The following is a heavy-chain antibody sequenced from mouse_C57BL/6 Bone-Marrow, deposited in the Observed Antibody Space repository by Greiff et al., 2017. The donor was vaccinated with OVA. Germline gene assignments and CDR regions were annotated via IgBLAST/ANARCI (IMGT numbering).Heavy chain of an antibody. CDR2: IDPSDSYT. V-gene: IGHV1-69*01. J-gene: IGHJ2*01. Sequence: QVQLQQPGAELVMPGASVKLSCKASGYTFTSYWMHWVKQRPGQGLEWIGEIDPSDSYTNYNQKFKGKSTLTVDKSSSTAYMQLSSLTSEASAVYYCARSDGYYEDFDYWGQGTTLTVSS. D-gene: IGHD2-3*01. CDR3: ARSDGYYEDFDY. CDR1: GYTFTSYW.